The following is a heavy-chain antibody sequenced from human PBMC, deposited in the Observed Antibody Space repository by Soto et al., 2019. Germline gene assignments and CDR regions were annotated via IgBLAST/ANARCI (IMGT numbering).Heavy chain of an antibody. CDR1: GGSISSYY. V-gene: IGHV4-59*12. J-gene: IGHJ4*02. D-gene: IGHD3-22*01. Sequence: LSLTCTVSGGSISSYYWSWIRQPPGKGLEWIGYIYHSGSTYYNPSLESRVTLSVDTSRKQFSLKVSSVTAADTAVYYCARANYCDSSGPFAYWGPGTLVTGSS. CDR3: ARANYCDSSGPFAY. CDR2: IYHSGST.